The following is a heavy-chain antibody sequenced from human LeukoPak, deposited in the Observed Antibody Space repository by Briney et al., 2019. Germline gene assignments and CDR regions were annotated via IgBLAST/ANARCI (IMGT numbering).Heavy chain of an antibody. Sequence: PGGSLRLSCAASGFTFRAYYMSSLRPAPGKALEPASYISSGSSTIYYADSVKRRFTISRDNARNSLYLQMNSLRAEDTAVYYCARGVPASISVGYYMDVWGKGTTVTVSS. D-gene: IGHD2-2*02. V-gene: IGHV3-11*01. J-gene: IGHJ6*03. CDR1: GFTFRAYY. CDR3: ARGVPASISVGYYMDV. CDR2: ISSGSSTI.